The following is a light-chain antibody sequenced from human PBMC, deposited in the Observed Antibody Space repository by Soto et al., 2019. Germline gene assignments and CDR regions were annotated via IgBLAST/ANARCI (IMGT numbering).Light chain of an antibody. V-gene: IGKV1-39*01. J-gene: IGKJ1*01. CDR2: AAS. CDR1: QSISSY. Sequence: DIQMTQSPSSLSASVGDRVTITCRASQSISSYLNWYQQKPGQAPKLLIYAASSLQSGVPSRFSGSGSGTDFTLTISSRQPEDFATYYCQQSYSTPKWTFGQGTQLEIK. CDR3: QQSYSTPKWT.